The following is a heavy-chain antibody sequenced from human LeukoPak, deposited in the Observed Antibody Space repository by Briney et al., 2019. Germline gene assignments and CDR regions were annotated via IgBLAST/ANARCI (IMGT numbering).Heavy chain of an antibody. D-gene: IGHD3-22*01. V-gene: IGHV3-30*19. CDR1: GFTFTAYG. CDR2: IQNDEIDK. Sequence: GGSLRLSCAASGFTFTAYGMHWVRQAPGKGLEWVAFIQNDEIDKFYADSVKGRFTISRDNSKNTLYLQMNSLRAEDTAVYYCASEYTDYYDSSGPWGGPVSRWGQGTLVTVSS. CDR3: ASEYTDYYDSSGPWGGPVSR. J-gene: IGHJ4*02.